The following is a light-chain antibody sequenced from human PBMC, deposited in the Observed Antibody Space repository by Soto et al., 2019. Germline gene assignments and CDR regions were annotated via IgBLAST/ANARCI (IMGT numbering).Light chain of an antibody. V-gene: IGKV1-27*01. Sequence: TQSPGTLSLSPGERATLSCRASQVIRDYLAWYQQKPGKAPNLLIYGASSLQSGVPSRFSGSGSGTDFTLTISSLQPEDGATYYCQKYDSAPFTFGPGTRVDI. CDR3: QKYDSAPFT. J-gene: IGKJ3*01. CDR2: GAS. CDR1: QVIRDY.